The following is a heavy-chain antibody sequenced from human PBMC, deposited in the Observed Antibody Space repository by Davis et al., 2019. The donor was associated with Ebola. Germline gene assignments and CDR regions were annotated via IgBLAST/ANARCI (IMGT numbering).Heavy chain of an antibody. Sequence: ASVKVSCKASGYTLVSYYAHWVRQAPGQGLEWMGIINPSGGTTTYAQKFQGRVTMTRDTSTNTLYMELSSLTSGDTAAYYCVRDLRGWGDFDYWGQGTLVTVSS. V-gene: IGHV1-46*01. CDR2: INPSGGTT. J-gene: IGHJ4*02. CDR1: GYTLVSYY. D-gene: IGHD3-10*01. CDR3: VRDLRGWGDFDY.